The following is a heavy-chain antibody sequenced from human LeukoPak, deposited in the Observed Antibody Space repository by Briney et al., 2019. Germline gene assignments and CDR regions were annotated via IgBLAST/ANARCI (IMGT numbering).Heavy chain of an antibody. V-gene: IGHV3-23*01. CDR1: GSTFISYA. CDR3: AKVMVGYCGGDCAVDY. Sequence: PGGSLRLSCAASGSTFISYAMSWVRQAPGKGLEWVSAISGSGGSTYYADSVKGRFTISRDNSKNTLYLQMNSLRAEDTAVYYCAKVMVGYCGGDCAVDYWGQGTLVTVSS. J-gene: IGHJ4*02. D-gene: IGHD2-21*02. CDR2: ISGSGGST.